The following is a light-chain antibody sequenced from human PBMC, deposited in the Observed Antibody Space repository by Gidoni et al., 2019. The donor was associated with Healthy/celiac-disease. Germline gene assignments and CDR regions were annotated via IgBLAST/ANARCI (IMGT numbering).Light chain of an antibody. CDR2: EGS. V-gene: IGLV2-23*01. J-gene: IGLJ3*02. Sequence: QSALTQPASVSVSPGQSSTISCTGTSSDVGSYNLVSWSQQHPGKAPKLMIYEGSKRPSGVSNRFSGSKSGNTASLTISGLQAEDEADYYCCSYAGSSTDWVFGGGTKLTVL. CDR3: CSYAGSSTDWV. CDR1: SSDVGSYNL.